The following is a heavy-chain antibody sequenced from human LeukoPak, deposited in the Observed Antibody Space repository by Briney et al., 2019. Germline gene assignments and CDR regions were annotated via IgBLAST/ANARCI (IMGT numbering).Heavy chain of an antibody. V-gene: IGHV5-51*01. CDR2: IYPDDSDI. J-gene: IGHJ5*02. D-gene: IGHD2-15*01. CDR1: WYSFTNYW. Sequence: GEALKISYKGSWYSFTNYWIGWVRQMPGKGLEWRGIIYPDDSDIRYSPTFQGQVTISADKSISTAYLQWSSLKASDTAMYYCARQEYCSGGSCYTWFDPWGQGTLVIVSS. CDR3: ARQEYCSGGSCYTWFDP.